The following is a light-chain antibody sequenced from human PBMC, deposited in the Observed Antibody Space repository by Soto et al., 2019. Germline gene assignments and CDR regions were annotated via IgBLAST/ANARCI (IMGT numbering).Light chain of an antibody. Sequence: EIVMTQSPATLSVSPGERATLSCRASQSVSSNLAWYQQRPGQAPRLLIYGASTRAPGIPARLSGSGSGTEFTLTISSLQSQDFAVYYCQQYLIGPPYTFGQGTKLEIK. J-gene: IGKJ2*01. CDR2: GAS. CDR1: QSVSSN. CDR3: QQYLIGPPYT. V-gene: IGKV3-15*01.